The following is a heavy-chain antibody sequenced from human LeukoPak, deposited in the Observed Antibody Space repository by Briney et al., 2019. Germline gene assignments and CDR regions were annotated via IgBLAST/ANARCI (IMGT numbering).Heavy chain of an antibody. CDR1: GFTFDNCA. CDR3: ARVPAGHGAFDV. J-gene: IGHJ3*01. D-gene: IGHD3-10*01. V-gene: IGHV3-9*01. CDR2: ISGNSADI. Sequence: GGSLRLSCAASGFTFDNCAMHWVRQAPGKGLEWVSGISGNSADIGYADSVKGRFTISRDNAKNSLYLQMNSLRVEDTALYYCARVPAGHGAFDVWGQGTVVTVSS.